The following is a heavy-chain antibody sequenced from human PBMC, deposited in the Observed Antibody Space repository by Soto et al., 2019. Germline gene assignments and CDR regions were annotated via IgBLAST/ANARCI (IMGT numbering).Heavy chain of an antibody. Sequence: GGSLRLSCAASGFTFDDYAMHWVRQAPGKGLEWVSLISWDGGSTYYADSVKGRFTISRDNSKNSLYLQMNSLRAEDTALYYCAKDSADGFGELLTGAGAFDYWGQGTLVTVSS. D-gene: IGHD3-10*01. J-gene: IGHJ4*02. CDR1: GFTFDDYA. CDR2: ISWDGGST. CDR3: AKDSADGFGELLTGAGAFDY. V-gene: IGHV3-43D*03.